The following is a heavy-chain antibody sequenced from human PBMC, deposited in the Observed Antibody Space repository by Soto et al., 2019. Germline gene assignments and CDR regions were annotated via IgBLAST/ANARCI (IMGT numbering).Heavy chain of an antibody. D-gene: IGHD7-27*01. J-gene: IGHJ5*02. V-gene: IGHV4-31*03. CDR3: ARLHITAWGWWFDP. CDR1: AGSISSGGHY. CDR2: ISYSGTT. Sequence: QVQLQESGPGLVKPSQTLSLPCTVSAGSISSGGHYWSWIRQYPGKGLEWIGYISYSGTTHYIPSLKSRVTISVDTSKNQFSLRLNSVTAADTAVYYCARLHITAWGWWFDPWGQGTLVTVSS.